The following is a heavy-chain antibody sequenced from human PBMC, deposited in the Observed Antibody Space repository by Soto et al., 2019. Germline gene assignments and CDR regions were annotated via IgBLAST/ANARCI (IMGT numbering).Heavy chain of an antibody. D-gene: IGHD3-22*01. CDR3: ARGHHSSGYCFDY. CDR2: IYYSGST. CDR1: GGSISSGGYY. V-gene: IGHV4-31*03. Sequence: QVQLQESGPGLVKPSQTLSLTCTVSGGSISSGGYYWSWIRQHPGKGLEWIGYIYYSGSTYYNPSLRSRVTISVDTSKNQFSLKLSSVTAADTAVYYCARGHHSSGYCFDYWGQGTLVTVSS. J-gene: IGHJ4*02.